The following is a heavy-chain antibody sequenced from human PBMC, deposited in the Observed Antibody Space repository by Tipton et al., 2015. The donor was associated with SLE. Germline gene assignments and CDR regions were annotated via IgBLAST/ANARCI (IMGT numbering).Heavy chain of an antibody. CDR3: ASAPQAARNAFDI. D-gene: IGHD6-6*01. V-gene: IGHV4-61*05. J-gene: IGHJ3*02. Sequence: TLSLTCTVSGGSISSSSYYWSWIRQPPGKGLEWIGYIYYSGSTNYNPSLKSRVTISVDTSKNQFSLKLSSVTAADTAVYYCASAPQAARNAFDIWGQGTMVTVSS. CDR2: IYYSGST. CDR1: GGSISSSSYY.